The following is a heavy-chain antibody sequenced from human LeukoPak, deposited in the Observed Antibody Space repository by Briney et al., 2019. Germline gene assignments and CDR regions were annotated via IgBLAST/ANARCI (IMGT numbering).Heavy chain of an antibody. D-gene: IGHD3-3*01. Sequence: GASVKVSCKASGYTFTSYYMHWVRQAPGQGLEWMGIINPSGGSTSYAQKLQGRVTMTTDTSTSTAYMELRSLRSDDTAVYYCARDTSYDFWSGYRGKYFDYWGQGTLVTVSS. J-gene: IGHJ4*02. CDR1: GYTFTSYY. CDR3: ARDTSYDFWSGYRGKYFDY. CDR2: INPSGGST. V-gene: IGHV1-46*01.